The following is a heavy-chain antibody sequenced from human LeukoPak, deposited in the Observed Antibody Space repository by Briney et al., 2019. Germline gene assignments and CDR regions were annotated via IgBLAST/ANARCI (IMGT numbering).Heavy chain of an antibody. J-gene: IGHJ4*02. CDR3: AKGLHDYDFWSGYYSYFDS. CDR2: ISGSGGST. Sequence: PGGSLRLSCAASGFTFSSYAMSWVRQAPGKGLEWVSAISGSGGSTYYADSVKGRFTISRDNSKNTLYLQMNSLRAEDTAVYYCAKGLHDYDFWSGYYSYFDSWGQGTLVTVSS. CDR1: GFTFSSYA. V-gene: IGHV3-23*01. D-gene: IGHD3-3*01.